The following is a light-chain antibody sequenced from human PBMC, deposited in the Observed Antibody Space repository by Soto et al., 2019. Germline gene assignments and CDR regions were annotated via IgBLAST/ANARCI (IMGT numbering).Light chain of an antibody. Sequence: DVLMTQSPSSLSASVGDRVTITCRASQSISTYLNWYQQKPGKAPRLLIYAASHLQRGVPSTFSGSGSGTDFTLTINSLQPEDFATYYCQQSYKTPVTFGQGTRLEIE. J-gene: IGKJ5*01. CDR2: AAS. V-gene: IGKV1-39*01. CDR3: QQSYKTPVT. CDR1: QSISTY.